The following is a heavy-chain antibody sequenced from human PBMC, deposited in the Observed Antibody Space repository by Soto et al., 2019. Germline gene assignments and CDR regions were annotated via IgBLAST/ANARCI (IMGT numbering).Heavy chain of an antibody. CDR2: TSSYNGDT. D-gene: IGHD5-12*01. CDR3: AREGVAPYYYYGMDV. CDR1: GYTFTRSG. J-gene: IGHJ6*02. V-gene: IGHV1-18*01. Sequence: QVQLVQSGAEVKKPGASVKGSCKASGYTFTRSGISWVRQAPGQGPEWMGWTSSYNGDTNYAQTFQGRVTMTTDTSTSTAYMELRSLRSDDTAVYYCAREGVAPYYYYGMDVWGQGTPVTVSS.